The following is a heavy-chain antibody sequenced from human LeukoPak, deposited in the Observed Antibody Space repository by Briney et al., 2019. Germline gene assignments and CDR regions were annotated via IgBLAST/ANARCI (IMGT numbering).Heavy chain of an antibody. J-gene: IGHJ4*02. Sequence: GGSLRLSCAASGFTFSSYAMSWVRQAPGKGLEWVSAISGSGGSTYYADSVKGRFTISRDNSKNTLYLQMNSLRAEDTAVYYCAKSVPTMIVVVPYFDYWGQGTLVTVSS. D-gene: IGHD3-22*01. V-gene: IGHV3-23*01. CDR1: GFTFSSYA. CDR2: ISGSGGST. CDR3: AKSVPTMIVVVPYFDY.